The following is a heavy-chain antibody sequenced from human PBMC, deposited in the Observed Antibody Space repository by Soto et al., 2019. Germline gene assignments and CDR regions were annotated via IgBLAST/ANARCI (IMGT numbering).Heavy chain of an antibody. D-gene: IGHD3-9*01. Sequence: GGSLSLSCAASGFTFSSYEMNWVRQAPGKGLEWVSYISSSGGSIYYADSVKGRFTISRDNAKNSLYLQMNSLRAEDTAVYYCARAPFLTGYLDYWGQGTLVTVSS. V-gene: IGHV3-48*03. CDR1: GFTFSSYE. CDR2: ISSSGGSI. J-gene: IGHJ4*02. CDR3: ARAPFLTGYLDY.